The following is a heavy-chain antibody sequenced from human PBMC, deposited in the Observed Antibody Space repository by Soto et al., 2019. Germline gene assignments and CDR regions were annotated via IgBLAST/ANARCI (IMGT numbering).Heavy chain of an antibody. J-gene: IGHJ3*02. V-gene: IGHV4-34*01. CDR3: ARARGRWLQFGAFDI. CDR2: INHSGST. Sequence: SATLSLACGVYGGSFSGYYWSWIRQPPGKGLEWIGEINHSGSTNYNPSLKSRVTISVDTAKNQFSLKLSSVTAADTAVYYCARARGRWLQFGAFDIWGQGTMVTVS. CDR1: GGSFSGYY. D-gene: IGHD5-12*01.